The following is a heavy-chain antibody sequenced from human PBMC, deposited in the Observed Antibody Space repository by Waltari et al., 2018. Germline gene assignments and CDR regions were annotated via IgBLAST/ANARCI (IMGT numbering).Heavy chain of an antibody. CDR2: ISGPALTT. Sequence: EVQLLESGGGLVQPGGSLRLSCSASGFTFLSSAMTWVRQAPGKGLEWVSSISGPALTTFYADSVKGRFSVSRDNSKNTLYLQINGLRADDTAVYYCAKAGGIAAAEFQFDFWGRGTLVTVSS. J-gene: IGHJ4*02. V-gene: IGHV3-23*01. D-gene: IGHD6-13*01. CDR1: GFTFLSSA. CDR3: AKAGGIAAAEFQFDF.